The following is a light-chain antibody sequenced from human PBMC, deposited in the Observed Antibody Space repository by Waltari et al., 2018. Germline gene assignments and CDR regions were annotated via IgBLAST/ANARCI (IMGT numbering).Light chain of an antibody. V-gene: IGLV2-14*02. Sequence: QSALTQPASVSGSPGQSITISCTGTSSGVGSYNLVSWYQQHPGKAPKLMIYEGSKRPSGVSNRFSGSKSGNTASLTITALQIDDEADYYCQSYDTRVSEVFGGGTKVTVL. CDR2: EGS. CDR1: SSGVGSYNL. J-gene: IGLJ2*01. CDR3: QSYDTRVSEV.